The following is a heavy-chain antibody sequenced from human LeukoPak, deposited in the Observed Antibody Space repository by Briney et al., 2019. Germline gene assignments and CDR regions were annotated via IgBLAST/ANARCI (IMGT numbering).Heavy chain of an antibody. Sequence: PSETLSLTCAVYGGSFSGYYWSWIRQPPGKGLEWIGEINHSGSTNYNPSLKSRVTISVDTSKNQFSLKLNSVTAADTAMYYCARQSNGWSVVDHWGQGTLVTVSS. CDR1: GGSFSGYY. CDR3: ARQSNGWSVVDH. D-gene: IGHD6-19*01. V-gene: IGHV4-34*01. CDR2: INHSGST. J-gene: IGHJ5*02.